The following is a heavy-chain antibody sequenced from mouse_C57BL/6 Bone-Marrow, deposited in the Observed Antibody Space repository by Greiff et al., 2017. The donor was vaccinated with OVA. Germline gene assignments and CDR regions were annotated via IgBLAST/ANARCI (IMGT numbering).Heavy chain of an antibody. CDR1: GFNIKDYY. J-gene: IGHJ2*01. CDR2: IDPEDGDT. CDR3: TVLRGYFDY. V-gene: IGHV14-4*01. Sequence: EVQLQQSGAELVRPGASVKLSCTASGFNIKDYYMHWVKQRPEQGLEWIGWIDPEDGDTEYASKFQGKATITADTSSNTAYLQLSSLTSEDTAVCYCTVLRGYFDYWGQGTTLTVSS.